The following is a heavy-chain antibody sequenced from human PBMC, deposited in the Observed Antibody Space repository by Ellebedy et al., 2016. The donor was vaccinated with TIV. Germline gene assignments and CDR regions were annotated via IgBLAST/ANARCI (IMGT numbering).Heavy chain of an antibody. V-gene: IGHV3-48*04. CDR1: RLTFSRYE. CDR2: ISSSSSNI. D-gene: IGHD5-24*01. Sequence: GESLKISCAVSRLTFSRYEMSWVRQAPGKGLEWISYISSSSSNIYYADSVKGRFTISRDNAKNSLFLQMNGLRAEDTAVYSCAISTIKIHFQHWGQGTLVTVSS. CDR3: AISTIKIHFQH. J-gene: IGHJ1*01.